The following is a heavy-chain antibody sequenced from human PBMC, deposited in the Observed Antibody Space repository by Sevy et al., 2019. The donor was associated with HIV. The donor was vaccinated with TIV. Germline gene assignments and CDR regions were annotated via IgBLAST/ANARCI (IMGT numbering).Heavy chain of an antibody. J-gene: IGHJ5*02. CDR2: VNDAGVT. CDR1: DGSFSAYR. V-gene: IGHV4-34*01. Sequence: SETLSLTCAVYDGSFSAYRWNWIRQPPGKGLEWIGEVNDAGVTNYNPSLKSRVTISIDTSKNQFSLKLSSMTAADTAVYYCAAFSAYPFVAWGQGTLVTVSS. D-gene: IGHD5-12*01. CDR3: AAFSAYPFVA.